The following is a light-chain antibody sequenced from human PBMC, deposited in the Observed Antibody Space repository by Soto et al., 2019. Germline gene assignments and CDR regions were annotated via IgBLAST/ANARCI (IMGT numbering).Light chain of an antibody. J-gene: IGKJ4*01. V-gene: IGKV3-15*01. Sequence: EIVMTQSPATLSVYPGERATLSCRASQSLSSNLAWYQQKPGQAPRLLIYGASTRATGIPARFSGSGSGTEFTLTISSLQSEDFTVYYCQQYNNWPLTFGGGTMVDIK. CDR2: GAS. CDR3: QQYNNWPLT. CDR1: QSLSSN.